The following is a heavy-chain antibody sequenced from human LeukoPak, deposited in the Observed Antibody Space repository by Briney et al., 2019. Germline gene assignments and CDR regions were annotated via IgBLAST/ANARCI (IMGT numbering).Heavy chain of an antibody. J-gene: IGHJ4*02. D-gene: IGHD6-19*01. Sequence: SETLSLTCTVSGGSISISTYYWAWIRQPPGKGLGWIGTIYSGTNYYNPSLKSRLTMSVDTSRNHFSLNLKSVTAADTAVYYCARIHWLATRYYFDYWGQGTLVAVSA. CDR2: IYSGTN. CDR3: ARIHWLATRYYFDY. CDR1: GGSISISTYY. V-gene: IGHV4-39*02.